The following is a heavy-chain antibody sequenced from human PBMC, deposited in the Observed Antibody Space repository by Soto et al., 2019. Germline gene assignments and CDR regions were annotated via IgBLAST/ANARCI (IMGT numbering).Heavy chain of an antibody. J-gene: IGHJ6*02. CDR2: IKQDGSEK. CDR1: GFTFNTYW. Sequence: EVQLVESGGGLVQPGGSLRLSCAASGFTFNTYWMSWVRQAPGKGLEWVANIKQDGSEKYYGDSVRGRFTISRDNAKNSLYLQINSLRADDTAIYYCARGGCSSGSCHTPVEYYGLDVWGPGTTVTVSS. V-gene: IGHV3-7*05. CDR3: ARGGCSSGSCHTPVEYYGLDV. D-gene: IGHD2-15*01.